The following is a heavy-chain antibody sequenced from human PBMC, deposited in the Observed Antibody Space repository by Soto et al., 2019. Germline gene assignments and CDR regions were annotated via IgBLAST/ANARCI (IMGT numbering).Heavy chain of an antibody. J-gene: IGHJ6*02. CDR1: GGSISRSSYY. Sequence: SETLSLTCTVSGGSISRSSYYWGWIRQPPGKGLEWIGSIYYSGSTYYNPSLKSRVTISVDTSKNQFSLKLSSVTAADTAVYYCARHVGIVGATAPSYYYYYGMDVWGQGTTVT. CDR2: IYYSGST. CDR3: ARHVGIVGATAPSYYYYYGMDV. D-gene: IGHD1-26*01. V-gene: IGHV4-39*01.